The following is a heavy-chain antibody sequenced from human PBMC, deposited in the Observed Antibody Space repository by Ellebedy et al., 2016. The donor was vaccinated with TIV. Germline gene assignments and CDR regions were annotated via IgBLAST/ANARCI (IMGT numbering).Heavy chain of an antibody. CDR1: GGTFSSDA. D-gene: IGHD6-13*01. Sequence: AASVKVSCKASGGTFSSDAISWVRQAPGQGLEWMGGVIPVFGTPNYAQKFQDRVTNTADESTNTAYMEVRSLTSEDTALYYCTRTTSSSTWYGTFHYWGQGTLVTVSS. J-gene: IGHJ1*01. V-gene: IGHV1-69*13. CDR3: TRTTSSSTWYGTFHY. CDR2: VIPVFGTP.